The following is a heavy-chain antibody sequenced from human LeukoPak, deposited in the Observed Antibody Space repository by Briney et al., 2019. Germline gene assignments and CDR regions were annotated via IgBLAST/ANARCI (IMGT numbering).Heavy chain of an antibody. V-gene: IGHV3-7*01. Sequence: GGSLRLSCAASGFTFSSSWMSWVRQAPGKGLEWVANIKQDGGEKYYVDSVKGRFTISRDNAKNSLYLQMNSLRAEDTAVYYCAREFYDRGIVVVPAAMDHWGQGTLVTVSS. CDR3: AREFYDRGIVVVPAAMDH. J-gene: IGHJ4*02. CDR2: IKQDGGEK. D-gene: IGHD2-2*01. CDR1: GFTFSSSW.